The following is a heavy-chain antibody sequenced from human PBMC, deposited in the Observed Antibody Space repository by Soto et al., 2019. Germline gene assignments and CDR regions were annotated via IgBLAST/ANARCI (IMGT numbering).Heavy chain of an antibody. J-gene: IGHJ4*02. CDR1: GFTFSSYG. CDR2: ISYDGSNK. Sequence: GGSLRLSCAASGFTFSSYGMHWVRQAPGKGLEWVAVISYDGSNKYYADSVKGRFTISRDNSKNTLYLQMNSLRAEDTAVYYCAKDVNTAMDYYFDYWGQGTLVTVSS. CDR3: AKDVNTAMDYYFDY. V-gene: IGHV3-30*18. D-gene: IGHD5-18*01.